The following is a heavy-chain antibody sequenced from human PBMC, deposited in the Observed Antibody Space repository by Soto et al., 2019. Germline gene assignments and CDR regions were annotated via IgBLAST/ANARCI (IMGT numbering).Heavy chain of an antibody. CDR3: ARANYGSGNSADY. V-gene: IGHV3-21*01. D-gene: IGHD3-10*01. CDR2: ISSSSSYI. J-gene: IGHJ4*02. CDR1: GFTFSSYS. Sequence: EVQLVESGGGLVKPGGSLRLSCAASGFTFSSYSMNWVRQAPGKGLEWVSSISSSSSYIYYADSVKGRFTISRDNAKNSLYLQINSLRAEDTAVYYCARANYGSGNSADYWGRGPLVTVSS.